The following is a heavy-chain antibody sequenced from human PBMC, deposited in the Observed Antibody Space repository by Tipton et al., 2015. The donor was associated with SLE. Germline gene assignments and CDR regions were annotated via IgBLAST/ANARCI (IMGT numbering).Heavy chain of an antibody. CDR1: GFTFSNYG. Sequence: GSLRLSCAASGFTFSNYGMHWVRQAPGKGLEWVAFIRSDGSNKCCADSVKGRFTISRDNSKNTLYLQMNSLRDEDTAMYYCAREGSYFFDDWGQGTLVTVSS. CDR2: IRSDGSNK. D-gene: IGHD3-10*01. V-gene: IGHV3-30*02. CDR3: AREGSYFFDD. J-gene: IGHJ4*02.